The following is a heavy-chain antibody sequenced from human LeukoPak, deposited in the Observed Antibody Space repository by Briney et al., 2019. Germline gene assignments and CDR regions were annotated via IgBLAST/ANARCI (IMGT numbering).Heavy chain of an antibody. CDR2: IYPGDSDT. D-gene: IGHD2-15*01. Sequence: GASPQISCKGSGSILTSYWIGWVRQLPGKGLEWMGIIYPGDSDTRYSPSFQGQVTISADKSISTAYLQWSSLKASDTAMYYCARLPKEAKTLLFYFDYWGQGTLVTVSS. J-gene: IGHJ4*02. CDR1: GSILTSYW. CDR3: ARLPKEAKTLLFYFDY. V-gene: IGHV5-51*01.